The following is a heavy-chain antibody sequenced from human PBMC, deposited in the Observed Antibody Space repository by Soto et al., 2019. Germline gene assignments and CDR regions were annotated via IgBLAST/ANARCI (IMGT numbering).Heavy chain of an antibody. Sequence: QVQLQESGPGLVKPSETLSLTCAVSDGSLHNYRWSWIRQPPGKGLEWLGSVSDSGSANYHPTLKDRLSITADTPKDQFSLRLSSVTVADTAVYYCARGENHYGGNKGAFDIWGRGKMVIVSS. CDR3: ARGENHYGGNKGAFDI. CDR1: DGSLHNYR. V-gene: IGHV4-59*01. CDR2: VSDSGSA. D-gene: IGHD3-10*01. J-gene: IGHJ3*02.